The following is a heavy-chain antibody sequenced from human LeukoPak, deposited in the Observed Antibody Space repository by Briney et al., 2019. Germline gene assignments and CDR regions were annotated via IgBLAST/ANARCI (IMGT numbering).Heavy chain of an antibody. CDR3: ARDGYNWIKDAFDI. CDR1: GFTFSSYS. D-gene: IGHD1/OR15-1a*01. CDR2: ISSSSSYI. J-gene: IGHJ3*02. V-gene: IGHV3-21*01. Sequence: PGGSLRLSCAASGFTFSSYSMNWVRQAPGKGLEWVSSISSSSSYIYYADSVKGRFTISRDNAKNSLYLQMNSPRAEDTAVYYCARDGYNWIKDAFDIWGQGTMVTVSS.